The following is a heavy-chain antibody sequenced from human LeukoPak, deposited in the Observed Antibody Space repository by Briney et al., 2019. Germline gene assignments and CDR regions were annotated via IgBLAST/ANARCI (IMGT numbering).Heavy chain of an antibody. Sequence: GGSLRLSCAASGFTFSSYWMSWVRQAPGKGLEWVANIKQDGSEKYYVDSVKGRFTISRDNAKKSLYLQMNSLRAEDTAVYYCARTPDDSSGYYDYWGQGTLVTVSS. CDR2: IKQDGSEK. J-gene: IGHJ4*02. CDR1: GFTFSSYW. CDR3: ARTPDDSSGYYDY. V-gene: IGHV3-7*01. D-gene: IGHD3-22*01.